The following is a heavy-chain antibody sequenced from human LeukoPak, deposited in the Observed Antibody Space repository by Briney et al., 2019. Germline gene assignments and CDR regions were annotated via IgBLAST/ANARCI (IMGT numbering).Heavy chain of an antibody. CDR2: INWNGGSS. Sequence: GGSLTLSCAASGFTFDAYGMSWDRQAPGKGLEWVSGINWNGGSSGYADSVKGRFTISRANAKNSLYLQMNSLRAEDTALYYCARGSYDILTGYYNVDYWGQGTLVTVSS. D-gene: IGHD3-9*01. V-gene: IGHV3-20*04. CDR3: ARGSYDILTGYYNVDY. CDR1: GFTFDAYG. J-gene: IGHJ4*02.